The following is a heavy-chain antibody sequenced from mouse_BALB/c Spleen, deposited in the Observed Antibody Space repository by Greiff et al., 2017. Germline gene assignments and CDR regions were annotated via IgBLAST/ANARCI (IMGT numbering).Heavy chain of an antibody. D-gene: IGHD6-1*01. CDR2: IYPGDGDT. V-gene: IGHV1-87*01. CDR3: ALGSYGFAY. Sequence: VQLQQSGAELARPGASVKLSCKASGYTFTSYWMQWVKQRPGQGLEWIGAIYPGDGDTRYTQKFKGKATLTADKSSSTAYMQLSSLASEDSAVYYCALGSYGFAYWGQGTLVTVSA. J-gene: IGHJ3*01. CDR1: GYTFTSYW.